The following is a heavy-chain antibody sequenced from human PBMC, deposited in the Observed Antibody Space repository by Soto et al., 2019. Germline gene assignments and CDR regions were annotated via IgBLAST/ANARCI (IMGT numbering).Heavy chain of an antibody. J-gene: IGHJ6*02. CDR3: ARGTTAREPTYYYYGMDV. Sequence: QVQLVQSGAEVKKPGSSVKVSCKASGGTFSSYAISWVRQAPGQGLEWMGGIIPIFGTANYAQKFQGRVMITADESTSTAYMELSSLRSEDTAVYYCARGTTAREPTYYYYGMDVWGQGTTVTVSS. CDR2: IIPIFGTA. V-gene: IGHV1-69*01. CDR1: GGTFSSYA. D-gene: IGHD4-4*01.